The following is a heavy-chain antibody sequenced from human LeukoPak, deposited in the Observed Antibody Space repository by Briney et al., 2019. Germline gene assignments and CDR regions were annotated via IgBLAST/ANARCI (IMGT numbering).Heavy chain of an antibody. J-gene: IGHJ5*02. CDR3: ARDLDTNSRVSWLDP. CDR2: MWSDGNNK. CDR1: GFSFSGYG. D-gene: IGHD6-13*01. Sequence: GTSLRLSCAASGFSFSGYGMHWVRQAPAKGLEWVAVMWSDGNNKNYADSVKGRFTVSRDTSTSTLYLHMNSLRTEDTAVYFCARDLDTNSRVSWLDPWGQGTLVTVSS. V-gene: IGHV3-30*06.